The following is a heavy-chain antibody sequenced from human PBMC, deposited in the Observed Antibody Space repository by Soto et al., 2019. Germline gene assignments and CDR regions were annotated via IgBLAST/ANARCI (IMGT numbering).Heavy chain of an antibody. CDR3: AIDFRVGATPPYYFDY. CDR1: GYTLTSYG. CDR2: ISAYNGNT. Sequence: QVQLVQSGAEVKKPGASVKVSCKASGYTLTSYGISWVRQAPGQGLEWMGWISAYNGNTNYAPKLQGRFTMTTYTSTRKAYMELRSLRSDETAVYYCAIDFRVGATPPYYFDYLHQGTLMTVSS. V-gene: IGHV1-18*01. D-gene: IGHD1-26*01. J-gene: IGHJ4*02.